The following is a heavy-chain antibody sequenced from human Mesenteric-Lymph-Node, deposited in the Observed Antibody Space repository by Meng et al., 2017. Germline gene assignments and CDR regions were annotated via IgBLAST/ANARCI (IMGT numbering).Heavy chain of an antibody. CDR1: GGSFSGYY. Sequence: ETLSLTCAVYGGSFSGYYWNWIRQSPGKGLEWIGDINHRGSTNDNPSLKSRVSMSVDTTKNQFSLKLTAVPAADTAVYYCARSYFVSSDACEIWGQGTMVTVSS. D-gene: IGHD3-10*01. CDR2: INHRGST. V-gene: IGHV4-34*01. J-gene: IGHJ3*02. CDR3: ARSYFVSSDACEI.